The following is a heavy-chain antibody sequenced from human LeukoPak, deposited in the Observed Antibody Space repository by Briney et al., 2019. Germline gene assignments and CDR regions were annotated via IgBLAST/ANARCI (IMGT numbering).Heavy chain of an antibody. V-gene: IGHV3-33*01. D-gene: IGHD5-12*01. CDR1: GFTFRNHG. CDR3: VRDIGGFYRGCGDS. CDR2: IWYDGSNK. Sequence: GGSLRLSCAASGFTFRNHGMYWVRQAPGKGLEWVAVIWYDGSNKYYGDSVKGRFTISRDNSKNSLYLQMDSLRVEDTAVYYCVRDIGGFYRGCGDSWGQGTLVTVSS. J-gene: IGHJ4*02.